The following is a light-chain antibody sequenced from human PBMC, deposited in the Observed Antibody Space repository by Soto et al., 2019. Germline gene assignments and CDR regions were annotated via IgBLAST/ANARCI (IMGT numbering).Light chain of an antibody. Sequence: EILLTQSPGTMSLSPGERATLSCRASQSVSRTYLAWDQQKPVQAPRLLIYATSSRANGIPARFSGSGSWTELTLTISSLQSEDFAVYYCQQYSNWPPITFGQGTRLEIK. CDR2: ATS. J-gene: IGKJ5*01. CDR3: QQYSNWPPIT. V-gene: IGKV3-20*01. CDR1: QSVSRTY.